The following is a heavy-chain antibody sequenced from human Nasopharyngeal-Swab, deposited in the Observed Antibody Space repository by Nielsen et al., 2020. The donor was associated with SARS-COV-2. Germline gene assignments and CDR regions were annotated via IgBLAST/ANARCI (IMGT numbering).Heavy chain of an antibody. Sequence: GGSLRLSCSASGFTFSTYTMNWVRQAPGKGLEWVSLITGGADSTYYADSVKGRFTISRDNSRNTVYLHMNSLRADGTAIYYCAKDLVPDGHNDFDYWGQGTLVTVSS. J-gene: IGHJ4*01. CDR1: GFTFSTYT. CDR3: AKDLVPDGHNDFDY. D-gene: IGHD1-1*01. CDR2: ITGGADST. V-gene: IGHV3-23*01.